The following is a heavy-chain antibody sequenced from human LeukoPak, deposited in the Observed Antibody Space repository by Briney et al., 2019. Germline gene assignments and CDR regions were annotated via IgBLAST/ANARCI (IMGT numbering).Heavy chain of an antibody. CDR3: ARDFDSPLAFDI. CDR2: IYASGST. CDR1: GGSISSDNYY. Sequence: KPSETPSLTCTVSGGSISSDNYYWSWIRQPAGKGLEWIGRIYASGSTNYNPSLKSRITISVDTSKSQFSLKLSSVTAADTAMYYCARDFDSPLAFDIWGQGTMVTVSS. J-gene: IGHJ3*02. D-gene: IGHD3-9*01. V-gene: IGHV4-61*02.